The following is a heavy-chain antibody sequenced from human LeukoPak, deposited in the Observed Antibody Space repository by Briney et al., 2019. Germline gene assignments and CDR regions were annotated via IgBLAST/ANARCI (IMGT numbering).Heavy chain of an antibody. Sequence: GESLKISCKGSGYSFTSYWIGWVRQMPGKGLEWMGIIYPGDSDTRYSPSFQGQVTISADKSISTAYLQWSSLKASDTAMYYCARQGGSVAAANNPEYWGQGTLVTVSS. D-gene: IGHD2-2*01. CDR2: IYPGDSDT. CDR3: ARQGGSVAAANNPEY. CDR1: GYSFTSYW. V-gene: IGHV5-51*01. J-gene: IGHJ4*02.